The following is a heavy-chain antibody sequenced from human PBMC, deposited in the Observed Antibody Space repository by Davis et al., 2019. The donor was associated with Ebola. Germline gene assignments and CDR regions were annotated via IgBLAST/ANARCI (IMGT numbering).Heavy chain of an antibody. CDR1: GGSFSSYY. CDR2: IYYSGST. D-gene: IGHD6-13*01. V-gene: IGHV4-59*01. Sequence: MPSETLSLTCAVYGGSFSSYYWSWIRQPPGKGLEWIGYIYYSGSTNYNPSLKSRVTISVDTSKNQFSLKLSSVTAADTAVYYCASSEYSSSWSNWFDPWGQGTLVTVSS. CDR3: ASSEYSSSWSNWFDP. J-gene: IGHJ5*02.